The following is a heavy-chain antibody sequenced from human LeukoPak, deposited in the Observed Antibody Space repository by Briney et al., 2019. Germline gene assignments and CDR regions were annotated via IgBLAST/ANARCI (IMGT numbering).Heavy chain of an antibody. CDR3: AREASDDFWSGSQYYYYYYMDV. CDR2: INTNTGNP. Sequence: ASVKVSCKASGYTFTSYAMNWVRQAPGQGLEWMGRINTNTGNPTYAQGFTGRFVFSLDTSVSTAYLQISSLKAEDTAVYYCAREASDDFWSGSQYYYYYYMDVWGKGTTVTVSS. J-gene: IGHJ6*03. D-gene: IGHD3-3*01. V-gene: IGHV7-4-1*02. CDR1: GYTFTSYA.